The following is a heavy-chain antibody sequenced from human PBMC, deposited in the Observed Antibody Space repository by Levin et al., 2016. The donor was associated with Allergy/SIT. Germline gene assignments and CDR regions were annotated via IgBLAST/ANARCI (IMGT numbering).Heavy chain of an antibody. V-gene: IGHV3-21*01. CDR3: ARPSSQYYYYYYMDV. Sequence: GESLKISCAASGFTFSSYTMNWVRQAPGKGLEWVSSISSSSTYIYYADSVKGRFTISRDNAKNSLYLQMNSLRAEDTAVYYCARPSSQYYYYYYMDVWGKGTTVTVSS. D-gene: IGHD6-13*01. CDR2: ISSSSTYI. J-gene: IGHJ6*03. CDR1: GFTFSSYT.